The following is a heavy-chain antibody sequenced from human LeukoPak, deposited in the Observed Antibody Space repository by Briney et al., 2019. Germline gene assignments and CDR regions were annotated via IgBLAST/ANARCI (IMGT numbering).Heavy chain of an antibody. D-gene: IGHD3-3*01. CDR1: GFTFSNYM. CDR3: AREGGYDFWSGPGMDV. CDR2: IKSDGITI. J-gene: IGHJ6*02. Sequence: PGGSLRLSCAASGFTFSNYMMHWVRQAPGKGLVWVSRIKSDGITITYADSVKGRFTISRDNAKNSLYLQMNSLRAEDTAVYYCAREGGYDFWSGPGMDVWGQGTTVTVSS. V-gene: IGHV3-74*01.